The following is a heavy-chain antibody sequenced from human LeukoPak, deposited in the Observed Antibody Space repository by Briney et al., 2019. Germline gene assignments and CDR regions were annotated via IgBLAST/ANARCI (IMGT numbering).Heavy chain of an antibody. Sequence: QAGGSLRLSCAASGFTFDTYVMSWVRQAPGKGLEWVSAINANGIGTFHADSVEGRFTISRDNSKNTLFLQMSSLRAEDTALYYCAKHPVSGNFDYWGQGALVTVSS. CDR1: GFTFDTYV. CDR2: INANGIGT. D-gene: IGHD5/OR15-5a*01. V-gene: IGHV3-23*01. J-gene: IGHJ4*02. CDR3: AKHPVSGNFDY.